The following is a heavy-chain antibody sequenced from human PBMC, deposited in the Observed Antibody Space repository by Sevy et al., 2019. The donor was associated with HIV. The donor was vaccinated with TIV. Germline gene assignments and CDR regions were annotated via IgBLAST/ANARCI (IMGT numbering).Heavy chain of an antibody. CDR1: GFTFSSYA. CDR3: ARDPRITIFGVVIGAEYFQH. D-gene: IGHD3-3*01. Sequence: WGSLRLSCAASGFTFSSYAMHWVRQAPGKGLEWVAFISYDGNNKYYADSVKGRFTISRDNSKNTLYLQMNSLRAEDTAVYYCARDPRITIFGVVIGAEYFQHWGQGTLVTVSS. J-gene: IGHJ1*01. CDR2: ISYDGNNK. V-gene: IGHV3-30-3*01.